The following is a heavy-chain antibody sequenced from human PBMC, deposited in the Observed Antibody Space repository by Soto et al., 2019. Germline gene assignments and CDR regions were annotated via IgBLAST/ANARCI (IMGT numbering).Heavy chain of an antibody. CDR1: GGTFSSYA. CDR3: ASSVSYYDFWSGYQPHDY. D-gene: IGHD3-3*01. Sequence: QVQLVQSGAEVKKPGSSVKVSCKASGGTFSSYAISWVRQAPGQGLEWMGGIIPIFGTANYAQKFQGRVTITADESTSTAYMELSSLRSEDTAVYYCASSVSYYDFWSGYQPHDYWGQGTLVTVSS. CDR2: IIPIFGTA. J-gene: IGHJ4*02. V-gene: IGHV1-69*12.